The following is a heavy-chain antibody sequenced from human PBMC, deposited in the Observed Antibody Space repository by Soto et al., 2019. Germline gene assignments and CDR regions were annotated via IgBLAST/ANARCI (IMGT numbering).Heavy chain of an antibody. V-gene: IGHV4-4*07. CDR3: ARAPRAEITLTVVVRYFDH. CDR2: IYTNDNA. J-gene: IGHJ4*02. Sequence: SETLSLTCTVSGGSISSYSWSWVRRPAGKGLEWIGRIYTNDNAKYNPSLKGRATMSVDMSANVLSLKLGSVTAADAAVYYCARAPRAEITLTVVVRYFDHWGQGTLVTVSS. CDR1: GGSISSYS. D-gene: IGHD3-22*01.